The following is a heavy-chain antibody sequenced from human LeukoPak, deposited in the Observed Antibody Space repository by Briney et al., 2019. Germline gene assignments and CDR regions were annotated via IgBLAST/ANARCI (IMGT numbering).Heavy chain of an antibody. V-gene: IGHV3-66*01. CDR1: GFTVSSNY. Sequence: GGSLRLSCAASGFTVSSNYMSWVRQAPGKGLEWVSFIYSGGSTRYPDSAKGRFTISRDISKNTVSLQMNSLRAEDTAVYYCARGPNYYDSIWGQGTLVTVSS. CDR2: IYSGGST. CDR3: ARGPNYYDSI. J-gene: IGHJ4*02. D-gene: IGHD3-22*01.